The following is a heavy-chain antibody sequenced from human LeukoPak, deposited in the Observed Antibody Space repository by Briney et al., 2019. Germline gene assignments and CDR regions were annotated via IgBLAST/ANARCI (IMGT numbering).Heavy chain of an antibody. CDR1: RYTLTGYY. J-gene: IGHJ5*02. Sequence: ASVQDTCQATRYTLTGYYMHWLRQAPAQELAWMGWINPNSGGTKYAQKFQGRVTMTRDTSISTAYMELSRLRSDDTAVYYCARRAVVVPAAIAATPDNWFDPWGQGTLVTVSS. D-gene: IGHD2-2*01. CDR3: ARRAVVVPAAIAATPDNWFDP. CDR2: INPNSGGT. V-gene: IGHV1-2*02.